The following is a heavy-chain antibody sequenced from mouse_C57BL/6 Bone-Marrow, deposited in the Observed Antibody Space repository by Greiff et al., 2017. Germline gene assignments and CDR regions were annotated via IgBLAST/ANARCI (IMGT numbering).Heavy chain of an antibody. CDR3: TTTVFYY. V-gene: IGHV14-4*01. D-gene: IGHD1-1*01. J-gene: IGHJ2*01. CDR1: GFNIKDDY. CDR2: IDPENGDT. Sequence: VQLQQSGAELVRPGASVKLSCTASGFNIKDDYMHWVKQRPEQGLEWIGWIDPENGDTEYASKFQGKATITADTSSNPAYLQLSSLTSEDTAVYYWTTTVFYYWGQGTTLTVSS.